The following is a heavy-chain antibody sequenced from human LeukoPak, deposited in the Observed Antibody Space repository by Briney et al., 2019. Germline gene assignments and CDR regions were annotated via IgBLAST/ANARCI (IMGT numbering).Heavy chain of an antibody. D-gene: IGHD2-15*01. CDR3: ARVLGSLDY. J-gene: IGHJ4*02. Sequence: GGSLRLSCAASGFAFSMYNMNWVRQAPGKGLEWLSYISGSGNTIYYADSVRGRFTISRDNAKNSLYLQMNSLRAEDTAVYYCARVLGSLDYWGQGTLVTVSS. CDR1: GFAFSMYN. CDR2: ISGSGNTI. V-gene: IGHV3-48*01.